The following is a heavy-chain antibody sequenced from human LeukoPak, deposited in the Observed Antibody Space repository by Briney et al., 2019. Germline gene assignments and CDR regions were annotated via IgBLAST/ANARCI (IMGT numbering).Heavy chain of an antibody. CDR3: ARGQGWCCYDLRLCAFDI. V-gene: IGHV3-21*01. J-gene: IGHJ3*02. Sequence: GGSLRLSCAASGFTFSSYSMNWVRQAPGKGLEWVSSISSSSSYIYYADSVKGRFTISRDNAKNSLYLQMNSLRAEDTAVYYCARGQGWCCYDLRLCAFDIWGQGTMVTVSS. CDR1: GFTFSSYS. CDR2: ISSSSSYI. D-gene: IGHD5-12*01.